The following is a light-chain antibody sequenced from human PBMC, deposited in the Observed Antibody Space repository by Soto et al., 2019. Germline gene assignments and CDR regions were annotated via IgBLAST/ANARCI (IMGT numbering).Light chain of an antibody. CDR2: GAS. CDR1: QSVSSSY. Sequence: DIVLTQSPGTLSLSPGERATLSCRASQSVSSSYLAWYQQKPGQAPRLLIYGASSRATGIPDRFSGSGSGTDFTLTISRLEPEDFAVYYCQQYGNSPQTFGQGTKVDIK. J-gene: IGKJ1*01. CDR3: QQYGNSPQT. V-gene: IGKV3-20*01.